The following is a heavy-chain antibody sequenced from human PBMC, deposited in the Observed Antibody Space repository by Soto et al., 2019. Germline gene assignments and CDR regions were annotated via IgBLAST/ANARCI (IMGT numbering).Heavy chain of an antibody. Sequence: QVTLKESGPVLVKPTETLTLTCADSGFSLSNARMGVSWIRQPPGKALEWLAHIFSNDEKSYSTSLKSRLTISKDTSKSQVVLTMTNMDPVDTATYYCARILVDEDYVWGSYRFDYWGQGTLVTVSS. CDR1: GFSLSNARMG. CDR3: ARILVDEDYVWGSYRFDY. V-gene: IGHV2-26*01. D-gene: IGHD3-16*02. CDR2: IFSNDEK. J-gene: IGHJ4*02.